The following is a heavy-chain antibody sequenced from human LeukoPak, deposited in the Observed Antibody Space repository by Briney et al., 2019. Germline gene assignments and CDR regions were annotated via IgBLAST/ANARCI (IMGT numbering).Heavy chain of an antibody. CDR3: AEGGVYGRIAAGFDY. D-gene: IGHD4-23*01. Sequence: SVKVSCKASGGTFSSYAISWVRQAPGQGLEWMGGIIPIFGTANYAQKFQGRVTITTDESTSTAYMELSSLRSEDTAVYYCAEGGVYGRIAAGFDYWGQGTLVTVSS. CDR2: IIPIFGTA. CDR1: GGTFSSYA. V-gene: IGHV1-69*05. J-gene: IGHJ4*02.